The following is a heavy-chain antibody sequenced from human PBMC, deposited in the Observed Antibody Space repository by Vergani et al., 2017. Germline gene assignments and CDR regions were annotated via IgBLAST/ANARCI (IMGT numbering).Heavy chain of an antibody. CDR3: ASVSLGYCSSTSCFGLDY. D-gene: IGHD2-2*01. CDR1: GGSFSSYY. CDR2: INHSGST. J-gene: IGHJ4*02. V-gene: IGHV4-34*01. Sequence: QAQLQQWGAGLLKPSETLSLTCAVYGGSFSSYYWSWIRQPPGKGLEWIGEINHSGSTNYNPSLKSRVTMSVDTSKNQFSLKLSSVTAADTAVYYCASVSLGYCSSTSCFGLDYWGQGTLVTVSS.